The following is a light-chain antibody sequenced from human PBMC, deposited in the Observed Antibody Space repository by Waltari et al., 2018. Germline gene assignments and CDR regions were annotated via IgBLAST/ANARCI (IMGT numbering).Light chain of an antibody. CDR1: DIGRQS. J-gene: IGLJ2*01. Sequence: SYVLTQPPSVSMAPGETASITCWGNDIGRQSVHLYHQRPGQAPVLVIYDDTERPSGIPERFSGSNSGNTATVTIIRVEAGDEGDYYCQVWDADSDQVVFGGGTKLTVL. V-gene: IGLV3-21*04. CDR3: QVWDADSDQVV. CDR2: DDT.